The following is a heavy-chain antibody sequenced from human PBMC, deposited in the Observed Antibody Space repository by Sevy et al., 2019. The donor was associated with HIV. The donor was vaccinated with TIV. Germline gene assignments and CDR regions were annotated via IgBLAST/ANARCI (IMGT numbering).Heavy chain of an antibody. CDR3: AKDRYEGIGYYPEGAFDI. D-gene: IGHD3-22*01. V-gene: IGHV3-23*01. CDR1: GLTFTSYA. Sequence: GGSLRLSCAASGLTFTSYAMNWVRQAPGKGLEWVSTISGSGGSTYYGDSVKGRFTISRDNSKNTPYLQISSLRAEDTAVYYCAKDRYEGIGYYPEGAFDIWGQGTKVTV. CDR2: ISGSGGST. J-gene: IGHJ3*02.